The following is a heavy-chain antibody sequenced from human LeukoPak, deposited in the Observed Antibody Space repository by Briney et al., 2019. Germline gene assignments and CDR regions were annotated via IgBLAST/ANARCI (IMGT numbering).Heavy chain of an antibody. CDR2: IRYDGSNK. J-gene: IGHJ4*02. CDR1: GFTFSDYA. Sequence: GGSLRLSCAASGFTFSDYAMNWVRQAPGKGLEWVAFIRYDGSNKYYADSVKGRFTISRDNSKNTLYLQMNSLRAEDTAVYYCAKDPYYYGSGSYSSWGQGTLVTVSS. V-gene: IGHV3-30*02. CDR3: AKDPYYYGSGSYSS. D-gene: IGHD3-10*01.